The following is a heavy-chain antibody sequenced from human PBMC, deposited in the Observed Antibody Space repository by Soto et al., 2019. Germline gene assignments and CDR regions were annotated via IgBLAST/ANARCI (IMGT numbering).Heavy chain of an antibody. CDR3: ARWQLWLTAYFDY. D-gene: IGHD5-18*01. V-gene: IGHV4-31*03. CDR1: GGSISSGGYY. CDR2: IYYSGST. Sequence: QVQLQESGPRLVKPSQTLSLTCTVSGGSISSGGYYWSWIRQHPGKGLEWIGYIYYSGSTYYNPSLKSRVTISVDTSKNQFSLKLSSVTAADTAVYYCARWQLWLTAYFDYWGQGTLVTVSS. J-gene: IGHJ4*02.